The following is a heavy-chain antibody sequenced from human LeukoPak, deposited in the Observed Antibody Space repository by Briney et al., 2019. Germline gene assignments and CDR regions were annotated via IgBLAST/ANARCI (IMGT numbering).Heavy chain of an antibody. J-gene: IGHJ4*02. CDR1: GGTFSSYA. Sequence: ASVKVSCKASGGTFSSYAISWVRQAPGQGLEWMGWISAYNGNTNYAQKLQGRVTMTTDTSTSTAYMELRSLRSDDTAVYYCAREHYSNYLFDYWGQGTLVTVSS. V-gene: IGHV1-18*01. D-gene: IGHD4-11*01. CDR2: ISAYNGNT. CDR3: AREHYSNYLFDY.